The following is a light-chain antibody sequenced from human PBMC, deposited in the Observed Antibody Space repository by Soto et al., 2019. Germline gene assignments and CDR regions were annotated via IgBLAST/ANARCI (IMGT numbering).Light chain of an antibody. Sequence: DIQMTQSPSSLSASVVDRVTITCRASQSISTYLNWYQQKAGLAPKLLIYAASSLQSGVPSRFSGSGPGTDFTLTISSLQPEDFATYYCQQTYSTPPTFGQGTKVDI. CDR3: QQTYSTPPT. CDR2: AAS. CDR1: QSISTY. V-gene: IGKV1-39*01. J-gene: IGKJ1*01.